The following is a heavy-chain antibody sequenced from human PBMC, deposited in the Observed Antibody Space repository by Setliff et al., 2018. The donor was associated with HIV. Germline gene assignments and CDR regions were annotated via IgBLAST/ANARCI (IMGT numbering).Heavy chain of an antibody. CDR3: ARVRDSRGYYSYYYYYYMDV. D-gene: IGHD3-22*01. CDR2: IYYSGST. CDR1: GGSISSGGYY. J-gene: IGHJ6*03. V-gene: IGHV4-31*03. Sequence: SETLSLTCTVSGGSISSGGYYWSWIRQHPGQGLEWIGYIYYSGSTYYNPSLKSRVTISVDTSKNQFSLKLGSVTAADTAVYYCARVRDSRGYYSYYYYYYMDVWGKGTTVTVSS.